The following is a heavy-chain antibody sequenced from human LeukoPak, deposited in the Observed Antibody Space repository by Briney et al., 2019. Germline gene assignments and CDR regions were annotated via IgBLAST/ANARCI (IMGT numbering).Heavy chain of an antibody. CDR3: AKERYILATMGKTWFDT. V-gene: IGHV1-2*02. CDR1: EYTVTDYY. CDR2: SNPNSGGT. D-gene: IGHD5-12*01. Sequence: ASVKVSCNASEYTVTDYYVHWVRQSPGQGLEWMGGSNPNSGGTNPAKKFQGRVTMTRDTSISKDYMEMRRLRSDDTAVYYCAKERYILATMGKTWFDTWGQGNLVTVSS. J-gene: IGHJ5*02.